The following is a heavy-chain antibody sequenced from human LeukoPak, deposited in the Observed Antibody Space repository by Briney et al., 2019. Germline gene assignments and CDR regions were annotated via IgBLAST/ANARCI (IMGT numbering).Heavy chain of an antibody. J-gene: IGHJ3*02. D-gene: IGHD2-8*01. CDR2: INHSGST. CDR3: ARGPGVGAFDI. Sequence: PSETLSLTCAVYGGSFSGYYWNWIRQSPGKGLEWIGEINHSGSTNYNPSLKSRVTISVHTSKNQFSLKLSSVTAADTAVYYCARGPGVGAFDIWGQGTMVTVSS. CDR1: GGSFSGYY. V-gene: IGHV4-34*01.